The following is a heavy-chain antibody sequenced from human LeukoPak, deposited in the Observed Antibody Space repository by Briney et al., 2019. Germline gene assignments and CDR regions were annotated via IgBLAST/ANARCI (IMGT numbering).Heavy chain of an antibody. CDR2: IIPIFGTP. Sequence: SVKVSCKASGGTFSNYAINWVRQAPGQGLEWMGGIIPIFGTPHYSQKFQGRVTITAVDSMSTAYMELSSLRSEDTAVYYCARGNGYSSSPFDYWGQGTLVTVSS. D-gene: IGHD6-13*01. J-gene: IGHJ4*02. CDR3: ARGNGYSSSPFDY. CDR1: GGTFSNYA. V-gene: IGHV1-69*13.